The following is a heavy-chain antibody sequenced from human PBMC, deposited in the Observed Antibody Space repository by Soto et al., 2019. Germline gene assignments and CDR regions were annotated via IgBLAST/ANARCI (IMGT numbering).Heavy chain of an antibody. CDR2: IYYSGST. J-gene: IGHJ4*02. D-gene: IGHD4-17*01. CDR1: GGSISSGGYY. CDR3: ARVWGYGGNSRFDY. V-gene: IGHV4-31*03. Sequence: QVQLQESGPGLVKPSQTLSLTCTVSGGSISSGGYYWSWVRQHPGKGLDLIGYIYYSGSTYYNPSLKSRVIISLNTSKNQYALMVGSVTAADTAVYYCARVWGYGGNSRFDYWGQGTLGIASS.